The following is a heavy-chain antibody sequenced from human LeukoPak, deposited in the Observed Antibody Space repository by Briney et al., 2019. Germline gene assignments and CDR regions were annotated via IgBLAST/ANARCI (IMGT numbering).Heavy chain of an antibody. V-gene: IGHV3-23*01. J-gene: IGHJ4*02. CDR3: AKSTSGWYDFDY. D-gene: IGHD6-19*01. CDR1: GFTLTNYA. CDR2: ISGSGGNT. Sequence: GGSLRLSCAASGFTLTNYAMNWVRQAPGKGLEWVSVISGSGGNTNYADSVKGRFTISRDKSKNTLYLQMNSMRAEDTAVYYCAKSTSGWYDFDYWGQGTLVTVSS.